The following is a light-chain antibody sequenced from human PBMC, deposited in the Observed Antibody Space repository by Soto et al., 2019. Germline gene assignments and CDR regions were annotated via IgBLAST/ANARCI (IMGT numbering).Light chain of an antibody. J-gene: IGKJ2*02. V-gene: IGKV3-11*01. CDR1: QNVGNN. CDR2: AAS. Sequence: VLTQSPATLSLSPGESATLSCRASQNVGNNLAWYQQKSGQAPRLLIYAASDRATGVPARFSGGMSGTDFTLTISSLEPEDFATYFCQQRSRWPRGTFGRGNKVEMK. CDR3: QQRSRWPRGT.